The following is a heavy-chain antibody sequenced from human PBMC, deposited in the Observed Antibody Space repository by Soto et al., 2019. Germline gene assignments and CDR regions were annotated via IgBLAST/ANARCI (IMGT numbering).Heavy chain of an antibody. CDR1: GYTFTSYG. J-gene: IGHJ6*03. Sequence: QVQLVQSGAEVKKPGASVKVSCKASGYTFTSYGISWVRQAPGQGLEWMGWISAYNGNTNYAQKLQGRVTMTTDTATSTAYMELRSLTSDDTAVYYCARVLTENYYYYYYMDVWGKGTTVTVSS. CDR2: ISAYNGNT. V-gene: IGHV1-18*01. CDR3: ARVLTENYYYYYYMDV.